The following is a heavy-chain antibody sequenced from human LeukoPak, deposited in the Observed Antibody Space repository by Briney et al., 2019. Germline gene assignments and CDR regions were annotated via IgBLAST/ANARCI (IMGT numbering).Heavy chain of an antibody. CDR2: IYYSAST. CDR1: GGSISSYY. D-gene: IGHD1-1*01. Sequence: KPSETLSLTCTVSGGSISSYYWSWIRQPPGKGLEWIGCIYYSASTNYNPSLKSRVTISGDTSKNQFSLKLTSLTAADTDVYYCARGVPGYNSVSNPFDYWGQGTLVTVSS. J-gene: IGHJ4*02. CDR3: ARGVPGYNSVSNPFDY. V-gene: IGHV4-59*01.